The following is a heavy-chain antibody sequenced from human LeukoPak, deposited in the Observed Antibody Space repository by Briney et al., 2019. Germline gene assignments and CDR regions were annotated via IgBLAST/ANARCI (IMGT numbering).Heavy chain of an antibody. Sequence: PSETLSLTCTVSGGSFSNSNYYWGWTRQPPGKGLEWIGSIYYSGSTNYNPSLKSRVTMSVDTSKNQFSLKLSSVTAADTAVYYCARDSSSWYWGYFDYWGQGTLVTVSS. CDR2: IYYSGST. CDR3: ARDSSSWYWGYFDY. CDR1: GGSFSNSNYY. J-gene: IGHJ4*02. D-gene: IGHD6-13*01. V-gene: IGHV4-39*07.